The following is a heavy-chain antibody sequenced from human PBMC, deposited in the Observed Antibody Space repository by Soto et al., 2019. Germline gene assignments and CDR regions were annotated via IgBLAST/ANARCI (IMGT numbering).Heavy chain of an antibody. CDR2: IWYDGSNK. D-gene: IGHD2-21*02. CDR3: ARDLRGLSGVVVTVGAFDI. J-gene: IGHJ3*02. V-gene: IGHV3-33*01. Sequence: GGSLRLSCAASGFTFISYGMHWVRQAPGKGLEWVAVIWYDGSNKYYADSVKGRFTISRDNSKNTLYLQMNSLRAEDTAVYYCARDLRGLSGVVVTVGAFDIWGQGTMVTVSS. CDR1: GFTFISYG.